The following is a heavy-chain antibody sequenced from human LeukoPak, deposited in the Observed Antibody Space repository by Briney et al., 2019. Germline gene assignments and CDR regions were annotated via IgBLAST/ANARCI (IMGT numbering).Heavy chain of an antibody. J-gene: IGHJ6*03. V-gene: IGHV4-59*01. CDR2: IYYSGST. CDR1: GGSISSYY. CDR3: ARDFSSSSSVYYYYYMDV. D-gene: IGHD6-6*01. Sequence: SETLSLTCTVSGGSISSYYWSWIRQPPGKGLEWIGYIYYSGSTNYNPSLKSRVTISVDTSKNQFSLKLSSVTAADTAVYYCARDFSSSSSVYYYYYMDVWGKGTTVTVSS.